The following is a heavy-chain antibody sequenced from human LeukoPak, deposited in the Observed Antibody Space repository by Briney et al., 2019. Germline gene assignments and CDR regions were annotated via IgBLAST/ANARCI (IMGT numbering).Heavy chain of an antibody. CDR1: GFTFSSYG. Sequence: GGSLRLSCAASGFTFSSYGMHWVRQAPGKGLEWVAFIWYDGSNKYYADSVKGRFTISRDNSKNTLYLRMNSLIAEDTAVYYCAMHSDYAGHCFGCEYWGHPSLLTLS. CDR3: AMHSDYAGHCFGCEY. D-gene: IGHD4-23*01. J-gene: IGHJ4*01. V-gene: IGHV3-30*02. CDR2: IWYDGSNK.